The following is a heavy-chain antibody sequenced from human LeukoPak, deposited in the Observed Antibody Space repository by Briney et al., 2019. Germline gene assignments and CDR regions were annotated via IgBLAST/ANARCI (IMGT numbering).Heavy chain of an antibody. CDR1: GFTFSSHS. V-gene: IGHV3-21*01. CDR3: ARDLGGPTTRGYFDS. D-gene: IGHD1-26*01. Sequence: GGSLRLSCAASGFTFSSHSMNWVRRAPGKGLEWVSSISSSSSYIYYADSVKGRFTISRDNAKKSLYLQMDSLRAEDTAVYYCARDLGGPTTRGYFDSWGQGTLVTVSS. J-gene: IGHJ4*02. CDR2: ISSSSSYI.